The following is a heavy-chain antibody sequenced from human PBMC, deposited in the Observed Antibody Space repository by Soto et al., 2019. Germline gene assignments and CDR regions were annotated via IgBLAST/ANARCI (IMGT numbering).Heavy chain of an antibody. V-gene: IGHV4-39*01. CDR2: VYYRGRS. J-gene: IGHJ4*02. CDR1: GGSVTNSSYY. CDR3: VSQRTTVPTQAYFDY. Sequence: SETLSLNCTVSGGSVTNSSYYWGWIRQSPGKGLEWIGSVYYRGRSYSKSSVKSRVTISVDTSKNRFSLSLNSVTASDTAVYFCVSQRTTVPTQAYFDYWGPGALDT. D-gene: IGHD4-17*01.